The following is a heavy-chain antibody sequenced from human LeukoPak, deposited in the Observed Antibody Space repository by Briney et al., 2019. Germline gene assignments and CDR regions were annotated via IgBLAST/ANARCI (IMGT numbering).Heavy chain of an antibody. V-gene: IGHV4-59*01. CDR3: ARGVGIVVVPAFGWFDP. Sequence: SETLSLTCTVSGGSISSYYWSWIRQPPGKGLEWIGYIYYSGSTNYNPSLKSRVTISVDTSKNQFSLKLSSVTAADTAVYYCARGVGIVVVPAFGWFDPWGQGTLVTVSS. CDR1: GGSISSYY. CDR2: IYYSGST. D-gene: IGHD2-2*03. J-gene: IGHJ5*02.